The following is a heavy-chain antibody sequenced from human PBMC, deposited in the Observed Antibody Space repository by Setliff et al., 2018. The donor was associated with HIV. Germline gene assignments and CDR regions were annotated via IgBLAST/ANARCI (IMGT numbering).Heavy chain of an antibody. CDR2: VYNSGGT. CDR3: ARHQSSYNFSPFDN. V-gene: IGHV4-59*08. CDR1: GGSISSQY. Sequence: PSETLSLTCTVSGGSISSQYWSWIRQTPGKGLESIGYVYNSGGTNYNPSLKSRVTISVDTSKNQFSLRLSSVTAADTAVYYCARHQSSYNFSPFDNWGLGSLVTVSS. D-gene: IGHD5-12*01. J-gene: IGHJ4*02.